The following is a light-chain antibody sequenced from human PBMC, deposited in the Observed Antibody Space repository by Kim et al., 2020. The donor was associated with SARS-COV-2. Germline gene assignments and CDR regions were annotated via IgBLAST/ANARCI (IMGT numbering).Light chain of an antibody. CDR1: KLGDKY. CDR2: QDS. J-gene: IGLJ3*02. V-gene: IGLV3-1*01. CDR3: QAWDSSGV. Sequence: SYELTQPPSVSVSPGQTASITCSGDKLGDKYACWYQQKPGQSPVLVIYQDSKRPPGIPERFSGSNSGNTATLTISGTQAMDEADYYCQAWDSSGVFGGGTQLTVL.